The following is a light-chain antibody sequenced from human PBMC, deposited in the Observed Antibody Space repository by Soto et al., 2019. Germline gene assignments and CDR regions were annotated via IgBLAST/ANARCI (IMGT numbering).Light chain of an antibody. CDR1: QSISSW. CDR3: QKYNSYYT. CDR2: DAS. Sequence: DIQMTQSPSTLSASVGDRVTITCRASQSISSWLAWYQQKPGKAPKLLIYDASILESGVPSRFSGSGSGTEFTLTISSLQADDFANYYCQKYNSYYTFGQGTKLEIK. J-gene: IGKJ2*01. V-gene: IGKV1-5*01.